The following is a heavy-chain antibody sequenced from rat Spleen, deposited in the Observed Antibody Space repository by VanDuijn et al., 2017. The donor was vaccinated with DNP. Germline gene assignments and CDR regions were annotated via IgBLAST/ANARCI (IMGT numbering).Heavy chain of an antibody. D-gene: IGHD1-5*01. J-gene: IGHJ2*01. Sequence: QVQLKESGPGLVQPSQTLSLTCTVSGFSVTGYHVHWVRQPPGKGLEWKGVMWSDGDTSYNSALASRLSISRDTSKSQLFLKMNSLQTADTATYYCARDIGTTSFDYWGQGVMVTVSS. CDR1: GFSVTGYH. V-gene: IGHV2-32*01. CDR2: MWSDGDT. CDR3: ARDIGTTSFDY.